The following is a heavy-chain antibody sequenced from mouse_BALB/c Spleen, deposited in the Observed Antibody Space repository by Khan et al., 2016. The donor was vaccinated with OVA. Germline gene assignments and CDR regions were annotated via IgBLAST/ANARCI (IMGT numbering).Heavy chain of an antibody. V-gene: IGHV3-2*02. CDR2: ISYSGNT. J-gene: IGHJ2*01. CDR1: GYSITSDYA. D-gene: IGHD2-14*01. CDR3: ARRYWGDFDY. Sequence: EVQLQESGPGLVKPSQSLSLTCTVTGYSITSDYAWNWIRQFPENRLEWMGFISYSGNTNYNPSLKSRISVTRDTSKNQFFLPLNSVTTDDTAPYYCARRYWGDFDYWGQGTTLTVSS.